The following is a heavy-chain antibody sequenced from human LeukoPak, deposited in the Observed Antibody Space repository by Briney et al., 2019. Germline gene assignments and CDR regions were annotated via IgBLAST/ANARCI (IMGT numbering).Heavy chain of an antibody. Sequence: ASVKVSCKASGGTFSSYAISWVRQAPGQGLEWMGWINPNSGGTNYAQKFQGRVTMTRDTSISTAYMELSRLRSDDTAVYYCARASSGVVVAAIVYWGQGTLVTVSS. CDR3: ARASSGVVVAAIVY. CDR2: INPNSGGT. J-gene: IGHJ4*02. D-gene: IGHD2-15*01. CDR1: GGTFSSYA. V-gene: IGHV1-2*02.